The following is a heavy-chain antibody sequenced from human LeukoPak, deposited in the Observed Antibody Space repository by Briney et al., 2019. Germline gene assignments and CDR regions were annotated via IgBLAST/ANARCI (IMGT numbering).Heavy chain of an antibody. V-gene: IGHV1-46*01. CDR2: INPSGGST. Sequence: ASVKVSCKASGYTFTSYYMHWVRQAPGQGLEWMGIINPSGGSTSYAQKFQGRVTVTRDMSTSTVYMELSSLRSEDTAVYYCAREMATIMSLTYWGQGTLVTVSS. CDR1: GYTFTSYY. CDR3: AREMATIMSLTY. J-gene: IGHJ4*02. D-gene: IGHD5-24*01.